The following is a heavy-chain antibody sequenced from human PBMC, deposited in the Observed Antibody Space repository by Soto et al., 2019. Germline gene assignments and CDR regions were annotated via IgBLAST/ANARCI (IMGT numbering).Heavy chain of an antibody. D-gene: IGHD2-2*01. CDR1: GFAFTHVW. V-gene: IGHV3-15*01. CDR3: AADRYCSSNTCPGAFDI. CDR2: IKRKIDGETT. J-gene: IGHJ3*02. Sequence: EVQLLESGGDLAESGGSLRLSCAASGFAFTHVWMTWVRQAPGRGLEWVGRIKRKIDGETTNYAAPVKGRFTISRDDLKNTLYLQMNSLKTDDSAVYYCAADRYCSSNTCPGAFDIWGQGTTV.